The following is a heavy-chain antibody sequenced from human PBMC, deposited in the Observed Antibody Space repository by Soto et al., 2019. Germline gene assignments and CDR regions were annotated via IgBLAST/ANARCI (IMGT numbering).Heavy chain of an antibody. D-gene: IGHD3-10*01. J-gene: IGHJ4*02. CDR3: ARGDTMVRGVLIDYFDY. CDR1: GYTFTSYT. Sequence: ASLKVSCKASGYTFTSYTLHWVRQAPGQRLERMGWINTGNGNTKYSQKFQGRVTITRDTSASTAYMELSSLRSEDTAVYYCARGDTMVRGVLIDYFDYWGQGTLVTVSS. CDR2: INTGNGNT. V-gene: IGHV1-3*04.